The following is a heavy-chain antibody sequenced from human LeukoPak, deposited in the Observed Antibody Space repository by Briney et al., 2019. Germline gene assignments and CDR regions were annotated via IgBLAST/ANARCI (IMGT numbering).Heavy chain of an antibody. CDR2: ISSNSSHT. Sequence: KSGGSLRLSCAASGFTFSSYRMNWVRQAPGKGQEWVSLISSNSSHTYNADSVKGRFTISRDNAKNSLYLEMNSLRVEDTAVYYCARTRDGYNFGPFDCWGQGTLVTASS. CDR1: GFTFSSYR. CDR3: ARTRDGYNFGPFDC. V-gene: IGHV3-21*01. J-gene: IGHJ4*02. D-gene: IGHD5-24*01.